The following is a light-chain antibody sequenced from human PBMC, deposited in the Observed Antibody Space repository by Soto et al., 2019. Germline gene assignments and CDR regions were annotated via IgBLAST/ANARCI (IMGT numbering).Light chain of an antibody. V-gene: IGLV2-8*01. J-gene: IGLJ2*01. Sequence: QSALTQPPSASGSPGQSVTFSCTGTSSDVGGYNYVSWYQQHPGTAPKLMIYEVSTRPSGVPDRFSGSKSGNTASLTVSGLQAEDEADYYCSSYAGSNNLVFGGGTKLTVL. CDR3: SSYAGSNNLV. CDR2: EVS. CDR1: SSDVGGYNY.